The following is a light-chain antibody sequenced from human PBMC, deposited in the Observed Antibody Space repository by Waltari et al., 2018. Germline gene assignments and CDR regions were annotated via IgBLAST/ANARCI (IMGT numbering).Light chain of an antibody. CDR3: CSYAGSSISVL. CDR1: HRDVGVYTI. V-gene: IGLV2-23*02. Sequence: QSALTQPASVSGSPGQSITISCTGTHRDVGVYTIVYLYQQHPAQAPNLMIYEVTKRPSGASNRFSGSKSGNTASLTISGLQAEDEADYYCCSYAGSSISVLFGGGTKLTVL. CDR2: EVT. J-gene: IGLJ2*01.